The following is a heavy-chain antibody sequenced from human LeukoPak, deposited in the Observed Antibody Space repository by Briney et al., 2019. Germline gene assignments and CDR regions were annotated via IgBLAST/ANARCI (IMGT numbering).Heavy chain of an antibody. J-gene: IGHJ4*02. CDR1: GFTFSSYA. Sequence: PGGSLRLSCAASGFTFSSYAMSWVRQAPGKGLEWVSGISWNSGSIGYADSVKGRFTISRDNAKNSLYLQMNSLRAEDTALYYCATSGSSSSFDYWGQGTLVTVSS. CDR2: ISWNSGSI. CDR3: ATSGSSSSFDY. D-gene: IGHD6-6*01. V-gene: IGHV3-9*01.